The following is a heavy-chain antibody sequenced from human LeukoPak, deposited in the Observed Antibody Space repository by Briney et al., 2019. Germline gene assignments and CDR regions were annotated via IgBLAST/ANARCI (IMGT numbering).Heavy chain of an antibody. J-gene: IGHJ4*02. CDR2: ISGGGGTT. CDR1: GFTFSNYA. CDR3: AKNKFYYYDSTGYSDY. V-gene: IGHV3-23*01. D-gene: IGHD3-22*01. Sequence: GGSLRLSCAASGFTFSNYAMYWVRQAPGKGLEWVSIISGGGGTTYYADSVKGRFTISRGNSENTLFLQMNSLRAEDTAVYYCAKNKFYYYDSTGYSDYWGQGTLVTVSS.